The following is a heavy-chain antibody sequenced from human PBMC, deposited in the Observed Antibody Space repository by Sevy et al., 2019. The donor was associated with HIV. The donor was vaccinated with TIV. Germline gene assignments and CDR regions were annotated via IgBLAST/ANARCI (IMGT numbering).Heavy chain of an antibody. J-gene: IGHJ4*02. CDR2: ISSSSSTI. D-gene: IGHD3-10*01. Sequence: GGSLRLSCAASGFTFSSYSMNWVRQAPGKGLEWVSYISSSSSTIYYADSVKGRITISKDNAKNSLYLQMNSLRDEDTAVYYCARRYYYGSGSYGYFDYWGQGTLVTVSS. V-gene: IGHV3-48*02. CDR1: GFTFSSYS. CDR3: ARRYYYGSGSYGYFDY.